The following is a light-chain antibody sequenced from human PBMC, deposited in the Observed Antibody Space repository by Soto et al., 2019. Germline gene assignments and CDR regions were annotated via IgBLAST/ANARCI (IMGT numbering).Light chain of an antibody. V-gene: IGKV3-11*01. CDR3: QQRSDWPKT. CDR2: DAS. CDR1: QRVSSY. J-gene: IGKJ2*01. Sequence: EIVLTQSPATLSLSPGERATLSCRASQRVSSYLAWYQQKPGQAPRLLIYDASNRATGIPARFSGSGSGTDIALTISSLEPEDFAVYYCQQRSDWPKTFGQGTKLEIK.